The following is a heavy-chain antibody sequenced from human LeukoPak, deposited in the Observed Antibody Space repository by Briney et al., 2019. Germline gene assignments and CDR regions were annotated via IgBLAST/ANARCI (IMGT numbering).Heavy chain of an antibody. CDR3: AKDSHPWVRDPYFDY. Sequence: GRSLRLSCAASGFTFDDYAMHWVRQAPGKGLEWVSGISWNSGSIGYADSVKGRFTIPRDNAKNSLYLQMKSLRAEDTALYYCAKDSHPWVRDPYFDYWGQGTLVTVSS. D-gene: IGHD3-10*01. V-gene: IGHV3-9*01. CDR1: GFTFDDYA. CDR2: ISWNSGSI. J-gene: IGHJ4*02.